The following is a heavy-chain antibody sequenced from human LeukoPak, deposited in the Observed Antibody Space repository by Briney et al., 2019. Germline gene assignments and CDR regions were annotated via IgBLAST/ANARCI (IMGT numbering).Heavy chain of an antibody. Sequence: PGKSLRLSCTASGFTFSSSGMHWVRQAPGKGLEWVAVISLDGTITDYAEDVRGRFFISRDTSKNILVLQMNSPRAEDTAVYYCARDHMSGAAQDTDYWGQGTLVTVSS. CDR3: ARDHMSGAAQDTDY. CDR2: ISLDGTIT. V-gene: IGHV3-30*03. CDR1: GFTFSSSG. J-gene: IGHJ4*02. D-gene: IGHD6-6*01.